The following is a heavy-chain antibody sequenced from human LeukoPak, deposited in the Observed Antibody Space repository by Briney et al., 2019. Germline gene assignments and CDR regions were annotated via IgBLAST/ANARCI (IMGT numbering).Heavy chain of an antibody. V-gene: IGHV4-34*01. CDR3: ARWSSNYYDTSGRRFDP. Sequence: PSETLSLTCAVYGGSLSDYYWSWIRQPPGKGLEWIGEINHSGSTNYNPSLKSRATISVDTSKNQFSLKLSSVTAADTAVYYCARWSSNYYDTSGRRFDPWGQGTLVTVSS. CDR2: INHSGST. D-gene: IGHD3-22*01. CDR1: GGSLSDYY. J-gene: IGHJ5*02.